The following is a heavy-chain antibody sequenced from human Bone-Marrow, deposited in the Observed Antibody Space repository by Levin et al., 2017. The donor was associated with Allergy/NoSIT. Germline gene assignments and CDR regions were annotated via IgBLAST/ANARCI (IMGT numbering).Heavy chain of an antibody. Sequence: ASVKVSCKASGYTFSSYGVSWVRQAPGQGLEWMGWISAYNGNANYAQKLQGRLTMTTDTSTSTAYMELRSLRSDDTAVYYCARAEGVVVAANFDYWGQGTLVTVSS. V-gene: IGHV1-18*01. CDR1: GYTFSSYG. CDR3: ARAEGVVVAANFDY. CDR2: ISAYNGNA. D-gene: IGHD2-15*01. J-gene: IGHJ4*02.